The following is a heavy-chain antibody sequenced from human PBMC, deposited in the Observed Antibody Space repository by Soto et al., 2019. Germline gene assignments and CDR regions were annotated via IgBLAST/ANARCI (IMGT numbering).Heavy chain of an antibody. D-gene: IGHD2-2*01. CDR2: INPNSGGT. V-gene: IGHV1-2*04. CDR3: ARDHRVAGYGSSTSCYLDE. Sequence: ASVQVSCKASGYTFTGYYMHWVRQAPGQGLEWMGWINPNSGGTNYAQKFQGWVTMTRDTSISTAYMELSRLRSDDTAVYYCARDHRVAGYGSSTSCYLDEWGQGSLVTVSS. CDR1: GYTFTGYY. J-gene: IGHJ4*02.